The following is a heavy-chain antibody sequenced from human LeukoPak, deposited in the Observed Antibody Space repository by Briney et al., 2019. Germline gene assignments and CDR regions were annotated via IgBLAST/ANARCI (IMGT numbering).Heavy chain of an antibody. D-gene: IGHD3-3*01. V-gene: IGHV3-7*02. CDR1: GFTFSSYW. J-gene: IGHJ4*02. CDR3: ATSDDLWSGMDN. Sequence: PGGSLRLSCAASGFTFSSYWMSWVRQAPGKGLEWVANIKQDGSEKCYLDSVKGRFTISRDNAKNSLNLQMDSLRADDTAVYYCATSDDLWSGMDNWGQGTLVTVSS. CDR2: IKQDGSEK.